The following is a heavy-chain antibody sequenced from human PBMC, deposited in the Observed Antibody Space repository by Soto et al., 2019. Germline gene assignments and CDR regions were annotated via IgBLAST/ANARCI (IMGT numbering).Heavy chain of an antibody. CDR3: TRGPRADSSGTGAH. J-gene: IGHJ4*02. D-gene: IGHD1-26*01. Sequence: SETLSLTGAVYGASLSDNYCNWLRQPPGKGLEWIGEINHSGNTNYNPSLRSRVTISIDTSKNQLSLNLRSVSAADTAVYYCTRGPRADSSGTGAHWGQGTPVTVSS. V-gene: IGHV4-34*01. CDR1: GASLSDNY. CDR2: INHSGNT.